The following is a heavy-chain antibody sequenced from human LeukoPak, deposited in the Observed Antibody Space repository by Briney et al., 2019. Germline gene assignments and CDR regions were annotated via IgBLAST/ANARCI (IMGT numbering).Heavy chain of an antibody. CDR3: MRAHGY. Sequence: PGGSLRLSCVVSGYSISSNMISCVRQAPGKELEWVATILPAGKESYRVDSVKGRFIISRDNAKNSLFHQMNCLRDDDTALYSCMRAHGYWGQGTLVTVSS. CDR2: ILPAGKES. CDR1: GYSISSNM. V-gene: IGHV3-7*01. J-gene: IGHJ4*02.